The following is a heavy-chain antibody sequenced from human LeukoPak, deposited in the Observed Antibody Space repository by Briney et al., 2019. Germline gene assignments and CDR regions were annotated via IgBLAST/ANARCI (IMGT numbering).Heavy chain of an antibody. J-gene: IGHJ4*02. V-gene: IGHV3-7*01. D-gene: IGHD5-24*01. CDR3: AKLLGTATTYDS. CDR1: GFTFSGNW. CDR2: INPDGSQK. Sequence: PGGSLTLSCEASGFTFSGNWMSWVRQAPGKGLEWVASINPDGSQKLYVDSVKGRFTISRDNTKSSLYLQMNSLGAEDTAMHYCAKLLGTATTYDSWGQGTRVTVSS.